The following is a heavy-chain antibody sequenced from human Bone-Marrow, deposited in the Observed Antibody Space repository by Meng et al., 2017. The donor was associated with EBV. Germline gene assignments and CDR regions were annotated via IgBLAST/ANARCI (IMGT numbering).Heavy chain of an antibody. J-gene: IGHJ5*02. V-gene: IGHV3-30-3*01. CDR2: ISYDGSNK. CDR3: AKDLRVTGWFDP. D-gene: IGHD2-21*02. Sequence: QVQLVESGXGVVQPGRSLRLSCAASGFTFSSYAMHWVRQAPGKGLEWVAVISYDGSNKYYADSVKGRFTISRDNSKNTLYLQMNSLRAEDTAVYYCAKDLRVTGWFDPWCQGTLVNVSS. CDR1: GFTFSSYA.